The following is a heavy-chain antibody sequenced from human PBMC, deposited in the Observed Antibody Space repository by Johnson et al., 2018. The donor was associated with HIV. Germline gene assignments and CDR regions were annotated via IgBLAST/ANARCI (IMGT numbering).Heavy chain of an antibody. J-gene: IGHJ3*02. D-gene: IGHD4-17*01. CDR1: GFTFSSYG. V-gene: IGHV3-30*03. CDR2: ISYDGSDK. Sequence: QVQLVESGGGVVQPGRSLRLSCAASGFTFSSYGMHWVRQAPGKGLEWAAVISYDGSDKYYADSVKGRFTIYRDNSKNTLYLQMNSLRAEDTAVYYCARALTTDAFDIWGQGTMVTVSS. CDR3: ARALTTDAFDI.